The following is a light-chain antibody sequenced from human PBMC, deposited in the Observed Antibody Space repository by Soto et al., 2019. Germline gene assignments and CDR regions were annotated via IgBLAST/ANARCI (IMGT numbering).Light chain of an antibody. CDR2: DAS. Sequence: DIQMTQSPSTLSASVGDRVTITCRASQSISSWLAWYQQKPGKAPKLLIYDASSLESGVPSRFSGSGSGTEFTLTLSSLQPDDFATYYCQQYNSFHSFGGGTKVEIK. CDR3: QQYNSFHS. V-gene: IGKV1-5*01. CDR1: QSISSW. J-gene: IGKJ4*02.